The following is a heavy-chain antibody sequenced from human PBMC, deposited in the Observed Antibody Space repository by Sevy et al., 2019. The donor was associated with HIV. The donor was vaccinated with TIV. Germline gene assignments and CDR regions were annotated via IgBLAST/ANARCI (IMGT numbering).Heavy chain of an antibody. V-gene: IGHV3-23*01. CDR3: AKPLVGTTTRESDY. D-gene: IGHD4-17*01. CDR2: ISGSGGST. CDR1: GFTFSSYA. Sequence: GGSLRLSCAASGFTFSSYAMSWVRQAPGKGLEWVSAISGSGGSTYYTDSVKGRFTISRDNSKNTLYLQMNSLRAEDTAVYYCAKPLVGTTTRESDYWGQGTLVTVSS. J-gene: IGHJ4*02.